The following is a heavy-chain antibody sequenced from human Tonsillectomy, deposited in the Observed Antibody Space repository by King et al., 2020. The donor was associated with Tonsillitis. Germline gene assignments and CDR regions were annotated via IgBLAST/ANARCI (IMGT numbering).Heavy chain of an antibody. CDR1: GGTFSSYG. V-gene: IGHV1-69*01. D-gene: IGHD3-22*01. CDR2: IIPIFGTP. Sequence: QLVPSGAEVKKPGSSVKVSCKASGGTFSSYGFSWVRQAPGQGLEWMGGIIPIFGTPDYAHNFQGRVTITADVSTSTAYMELSSLRSEDTAVYYCARGSLAMIVVANYFDYWGQGTLVTVSS. CDR3: ARGSLAMIVVANYFDY. J-gene: IGHJ4*02.